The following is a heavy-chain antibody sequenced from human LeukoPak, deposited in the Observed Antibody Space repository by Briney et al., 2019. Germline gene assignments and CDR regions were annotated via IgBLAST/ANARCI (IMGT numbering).Heavy chain of an antibody. J-gene: IGHJ4*02. CDR2: INPNSGGT. CDR3: ARERRDFWSGYIAY. Sequence: GASVKVSCKASGYTFTGYYMHWVRQAPGQGLEWMGRINPNSGGTNYAQKFQGRVTMTRDTSISTAYMELSRLRSDDTAMYYCARERRDFWSGYIAYWGQGTLVTVSS. V-gene: IGHV1-2*06. D-gene: IGHD3-3*01. CDR1: GYTFTGYY.